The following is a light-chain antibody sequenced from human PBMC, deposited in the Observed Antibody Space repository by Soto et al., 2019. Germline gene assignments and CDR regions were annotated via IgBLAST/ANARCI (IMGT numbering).Light chain of an antibody. CDR2: GAS. CDR3: QQQVSSLMYT. CDR1: QSVSSTY. J-gene: IGKJ2*01. Sequence: EIVLTQSPGTLSLSPGERATLSCRASQSVSSTYLAWYQQKVGQAPRLLIYGASTRATGIPDRFSGSGSGRDYIHRTSRMEPDDCAVLYCQQQVSSLMYTFGEGTKLEIK. V-gene: IGKV3-20*01.